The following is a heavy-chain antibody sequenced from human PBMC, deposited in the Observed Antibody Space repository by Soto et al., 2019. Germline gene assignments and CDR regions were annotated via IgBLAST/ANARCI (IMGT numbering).Heavy chain of an antibody. CDR1: GFTFSSYD. Sequence: PGGSLRLSCAASGFTFSSYDMHWVRQATGKGLEWVSAIGTAGDTYYPGSVKSRFTISRENAKNSLYLQMNSLRAGDTAVYYCARQGDQLLDKRPMWWMDVWGKGTTVTVSS. D-gene: IGHD2-2*01. J-gene: IGHJ6*04. CDR3: ARQGDQLLDKRPMWWMDV. V-gene: IGHV3-13*01. CDR2: IGTAGDT.